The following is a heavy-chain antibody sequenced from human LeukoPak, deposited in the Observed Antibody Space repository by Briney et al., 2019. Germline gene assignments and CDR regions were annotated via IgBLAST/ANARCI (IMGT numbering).Heavy chain of an antibody. J-gene: IGHJ4*02. Sequence: SETLSLTCAVYGGSFSGYYWSWIRQPPGKGLEWIGEINHSGSTNYNPSLKSRFTISVDTSKNQFSLKLSSVTAADAAVYYCARAGTFDYWGQGTLVPVSS. CDR3: ARAGTFDY. V-gene: IGHV4-34*01. D-gene: IGHD1/OR15-1a*01. CDR1: GGSFSGYY. CDR2: INHSGST.